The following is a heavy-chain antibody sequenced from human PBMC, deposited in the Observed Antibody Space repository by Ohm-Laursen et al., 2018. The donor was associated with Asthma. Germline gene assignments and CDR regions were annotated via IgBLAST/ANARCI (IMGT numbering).Heavy chain of an antibody. Sequence: TLSLTCAVSGDSIGGSNWWSWVRQTPGKGLEWIANIYHSGNIDYNPSLETRVTMSLDKSKNQFSLHLSSVTAADSAVYYCARVGGFGVVINGLDVWGQGTSVTVSS. CDR1: GDSIGGSNW. CDR3: ARVGGFGVVINGLDV. D-gene: IGHD3-3*01. CDR2: IYHSGNI. V-gene: IGHV4-4*02. J-gene: IGHJ6*02.